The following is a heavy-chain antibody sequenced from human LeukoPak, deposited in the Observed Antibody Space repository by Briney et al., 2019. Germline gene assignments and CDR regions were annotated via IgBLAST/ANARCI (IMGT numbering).Heavy chain of an antibody. CDR2: ISYDGSNK. J-gene: IGHJ4*02. D-gene: IGHD3-22*01. CDR1: GFTFSSDA. V-gene: IGHV3-30*04. CDR3: ARVPYYDSSGYYG. Sequence: GGSLRLSCAASGFTFSSDAMHWVRQAPGKGLEWVAVISYDGSNKYYADSVKGRFTISRDNSKNTLYLQMNSLRAEDTAVYYCARVPYYDSSGYYGWGQGTLVTVSS.